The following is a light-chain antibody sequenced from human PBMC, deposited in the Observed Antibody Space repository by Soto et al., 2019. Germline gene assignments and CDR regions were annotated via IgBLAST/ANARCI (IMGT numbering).Light chain of an antibody. CDR1: QSVLDSSNNKNY. Sequence: DIVMTQSPDSLAVSLGERATINCKSSQSVLDSSNNKNYLAWYQQKVGQPPKLLIYWASTRESGVPDRFSGSGSGTNFTLTINSLQAEDVAVYYCQQYYRRPPMYTFGQGTKLEIK. CDR2: WAS. J-gene: IGKJ2*01. CDR3: QQYYRRPPMYT. V-gene: IGKV4-1*01.